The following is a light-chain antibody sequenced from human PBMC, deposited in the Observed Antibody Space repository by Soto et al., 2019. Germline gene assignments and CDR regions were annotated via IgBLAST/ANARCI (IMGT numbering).Light chain of an antibody. CDR1: NIGSKS. V-gene: IGLV3-21*02. Sequence: SYVLAQPPSVSVAPGQTATVTCGGSNIGSKSVHWYQQKPGQAPVLVVYDDSERPSGIPERFSGSNSGNTATLTISRVEADDEADFYCQVWDSSSEHYVFGTGTKVTVL. J-gene: IGLJ1*01. CDR2: DDS. CDR3: QVWDSSSEHYV.